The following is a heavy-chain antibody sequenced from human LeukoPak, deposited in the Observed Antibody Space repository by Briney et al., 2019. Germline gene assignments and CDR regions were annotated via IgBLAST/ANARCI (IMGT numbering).Heavy chain of an antibody. Sequence: GGSLRLSCAASGFTFSTYWMSWVRQAPGKGLEWVSVIFSSGSTYYADSVKGRFTISRDNSKNTLYLQMNSLRAEDTAVYFCAREGYTNGWYRNWGQGTLVTVSS. CDR2: IFSSGST. D-gene: IGHD6-19*01. CDR1: GFTFSTYW. J-gene: IGHJ4*02. CDR3: AREGYTNGWYRN. V-gene: IGHV3-53*01.